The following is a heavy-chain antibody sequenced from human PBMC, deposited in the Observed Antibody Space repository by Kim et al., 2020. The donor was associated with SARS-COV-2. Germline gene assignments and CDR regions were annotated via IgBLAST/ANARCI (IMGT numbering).Heavy chain of an antibody. CDR1: GFTVSSNF. D-gene: IGHD2-2*01. V-gene: IGHV3-66*01. Sequence: GGSLRLSCAASGFTVSSNFMSWVRQAPGKGLEWVSVIHNGGRIYYADSVKGRFTISRDNSKNTVYLQMNSLRAEDTAVYYCARDPADCSSGTCYASVSFDWVQGTLVTVSS. CDR3: ARDPADCSSGTCYASVSFD. J-gene: IGHJ4*02. CDR2: IHNGGRI.